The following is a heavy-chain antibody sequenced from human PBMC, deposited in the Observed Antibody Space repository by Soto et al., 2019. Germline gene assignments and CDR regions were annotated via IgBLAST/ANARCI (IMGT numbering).Heavy chain of an antibody. CDR2: IYYSGTT. CDR1: GGSVRSYY. Sequence: PSETLSLTCTVSGGSVRSYYWSWIRQPPGKGLEWVGNIYYSGTTDYNPSLKSRVTISVDTSKNQISLKVTSVTAADTAVYYCARDSVTYEGNFYGMDVWGQGTTVTVSS. J-gene: IGHJ6*02. V-gene: IGHV4-59*02. CDR3: ARDSVTYEGNFYGMDV. D-gene: IGHD4-17*01.